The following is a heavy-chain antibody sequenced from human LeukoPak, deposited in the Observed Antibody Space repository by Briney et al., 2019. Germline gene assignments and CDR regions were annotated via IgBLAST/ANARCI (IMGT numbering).Heavy chain of an antibody. J-gene: IGHJ4*02. CDR3: ARVVYYGSGSYIDY. D-gene: IGHD3-10*01. Sequence: SETLSLTCTVSGGSISSYFWSWIRQPPGKGLQWIGYIYYSGSTIYNPSLKSRVTISVDTSKNQFSLKLSSVTAADTAVYYCARVVYYGSGSYIDYWGQGTLVTVSS. CDR1: GGSISSYF. CDR2: IYYSGST. V-gene: IGHV4-59*01.